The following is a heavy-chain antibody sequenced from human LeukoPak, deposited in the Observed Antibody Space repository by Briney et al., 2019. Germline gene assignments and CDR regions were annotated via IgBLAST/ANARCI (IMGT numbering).Heavy chain of an antibody. CDR1: GGSFGGYY. CDR3: ARHSRYFDWLLSSSSYWYFDL. V-gene: IGHV4-34*01. D-gene: IGHD3-9*01. Sequence: SETLSLTCAVYGGSFGGYYWSWIRQPPGKGLEWIGKINHSGSTNYNLSLKCRVNISVETCKNQFYLMLRYVNAADTAVYYCARHSRYFDWLLSSSSYWYFDLWGRGTLVSVSS. J-gene: IGHJ2*01. CDR2: INHSGST.